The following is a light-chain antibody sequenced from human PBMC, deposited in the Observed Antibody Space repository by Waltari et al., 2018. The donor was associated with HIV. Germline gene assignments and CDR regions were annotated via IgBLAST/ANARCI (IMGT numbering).Light chain of an antibody. Sequence: QSALTQPASVSGSPGQSITLSCTGTSSDVGGYNYVSWYQQHPGKAPKLMIHDASKGPAGVSNRFSGSKSGNRASLTISGLQAEDEADYYCSSYTSSSTFVFGGGTKLTVL. CDR1: SSDVGGYNY. J-gene: IGLJ2*01. V-gene: IGLV2-14*01. CDR3: SSYTSSSTFV. CDR2: DAS.